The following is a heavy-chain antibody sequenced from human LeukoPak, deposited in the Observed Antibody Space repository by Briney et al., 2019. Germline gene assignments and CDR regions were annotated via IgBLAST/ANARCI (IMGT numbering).Heavy chain of an antibody. CDR3: AKDPRVGSRVATPCH. J-gene: IGHJ4*02. CDR2: INPTSTSI. Sequence: PGGSLRLSCVASGLTFSDYSINWVRRAPGKGLEWVSSINPTSTSIYYADAVRGRFTISRDNAKSSLYLQMDSLRAEDTAVYYCAKDPRVGSRVATPCHWGQGTLVTVSS. D-gene: IGHD5-24*01. CDR1: GLTFSDYS. V-gene: IGHV3-21*04.